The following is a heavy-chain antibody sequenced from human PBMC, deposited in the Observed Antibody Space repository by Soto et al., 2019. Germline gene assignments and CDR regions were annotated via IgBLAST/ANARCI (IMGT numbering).Heavy chain of an antibody. Sequence: PSETLSLTCTVSGVSISSYYWIWIRQPPGKGLEWIGYIYYSGSTNYNPSLKSRLTISVDTSKNQFSLKLSSVTAADTAVYYCARRYGSAFDIWGQGTMVTVSS. D-gene: IGHD3-10*01. CDR2: IYYSGST. V-gene: IGHV4-59*01. CDR3: ARRYGSAFDI. CDR1: GVSISSYY. J-gene: IGHJ3*02.